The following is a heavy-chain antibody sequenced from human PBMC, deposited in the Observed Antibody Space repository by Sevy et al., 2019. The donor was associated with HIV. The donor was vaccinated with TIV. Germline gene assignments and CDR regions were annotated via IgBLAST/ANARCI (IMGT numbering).Heavy chain of an antibody. V-gene: IGHV4-39*01. CDR1: GGSISSSSYY. D-gene: IGHD2-2*01. J-gene: IGHJ5*02. Sequence: SETLSLTCTVSGGSISSSSYYWGWIRQPPGKGLEWIGSIYYSGSTYYNPSLKSRVTISVDTSKNQFSLKLSSVTAADTAVYYCACTRPGYCSSTSCYFWFDPWGQGTLVTVSS. CDR2: IYYSGST. CDR3: ACTRPGYCSSTSCYFWFDP.